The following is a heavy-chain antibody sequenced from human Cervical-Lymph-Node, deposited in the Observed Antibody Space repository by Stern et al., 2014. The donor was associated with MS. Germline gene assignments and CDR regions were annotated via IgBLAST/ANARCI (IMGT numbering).Heavy chain of an antibody. CDR3: ARDSTAGMDV. J-gene: IGHJ6*02. V-gene: IGHV1-69*01. Sequence: VQLVESGAEVKKPGSSVKVSCKTSGDTFSSYAISWVRPGPGQGLEWMGGIVPIFGTANYAEKCQGRVTITADVSTNTAYMELSRLGSDDTAVYDCARDSTAGMDVWGQGTTVTVSS. CDR1: GDTFSSYA. D-gene: IGHD5-18*01. CDR2: IVPIFGTA.